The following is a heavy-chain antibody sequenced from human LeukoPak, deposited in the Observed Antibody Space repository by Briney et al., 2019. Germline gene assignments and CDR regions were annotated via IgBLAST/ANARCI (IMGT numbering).Heavy chain of an antibody. D-gene: IGHD7-27*01. Sequence: ASVKVSCKASGYTFTSYYIHWVRQAPGQGLEWMGWINPNSGGTNYAQKFQGRVTMTRNTSISTAYMELSSLRSEDTAVYYCARMTGDWGDAFDIWGQGTMVTVSS. CDR2: INPNSGGT. V-gene: IGHV1-8*02. CDR1: GYTFTSYY. J-gene: IGHJ3*02. CDR3: ARMTGDWGDAFDI.